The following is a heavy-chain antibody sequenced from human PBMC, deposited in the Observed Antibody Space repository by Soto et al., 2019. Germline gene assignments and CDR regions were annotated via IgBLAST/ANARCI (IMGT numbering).Heavy chain of an antibody. CDR2: IYYSGST. J-gene: IGHJ4*02. CDR3: ARGGYYFEERYFGY. V-gene: IGHV4-30-4*01. D-gene: IGHD3-22*01. Sequence: PSETLSLTCTVSGGSISSGDYYWSWIRQPPGKGLEWIGYIYYSGSTYYNPSLKSRVTISVDTSKNQFSLKLSSVTAADTAVYYCARGGYYFEERYFGYRGQGTLVTVSS. CDR1: GGSISSGDYY.